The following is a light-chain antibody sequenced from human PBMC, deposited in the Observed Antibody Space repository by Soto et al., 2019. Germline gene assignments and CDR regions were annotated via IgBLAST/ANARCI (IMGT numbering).Light chain of an antibody. V-gene: IGLV2-23*01. J-gene: IGLJ2*01. CDR3: FSYAGTTNVA. Sequence: QSALTQPASVSGSPGQSITISCTGTSSDVGSYDLVSWYQQHPGKAPKLMIYEGSQRPSGVSNRFSGSKSGNTASLTIFELQADDEADYYCFSYAGTTNVAFGTGTKLTVL. CDR1: SSDVGSYDL. CDR2: EGS.